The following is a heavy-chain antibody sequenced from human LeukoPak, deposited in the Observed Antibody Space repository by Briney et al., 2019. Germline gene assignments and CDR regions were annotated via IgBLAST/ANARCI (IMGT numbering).Heavy chain of an antibody. J-gene: IGHJ4*02. V-gene: IGHV1-69*13. CDR1: GGTFSSYA. CDR2: IIPIFGTA. Sequence: SVKVSCKASGGTFSSYAISWVRQAPGQGLEWMGGIIPIFGTANYAQKFQGRVTITADESTSTAYMELSSLRSEDTAVYYCAARNSGYDEDDYWGQGTLVTVSS. CDR3: AARNSGYDEDDY. D-gene: IGHD5-12*01.